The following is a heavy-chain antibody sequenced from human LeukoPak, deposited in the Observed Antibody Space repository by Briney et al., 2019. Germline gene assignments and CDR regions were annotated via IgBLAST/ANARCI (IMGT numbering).Heavy chain of an antibody. D-gene: IGHD3-16*02. J-gene: IGHJ4*02. CDR3: ARVRGSYRSWAFDY. CDR1: GYTFTGYY. Sequence: ASVKVSCKASGYTFTGYYMHWVRQAPGQGLEWMGWISAYNGNTNYAQKLQGRVTMTTDTSTSTAYMELRSLRSDDTAVYYCARVRGSYRSWAFDYWGQGTLVTVSS. V-gene: IGHV1-18*04. CDR2: ISAYNGNT.